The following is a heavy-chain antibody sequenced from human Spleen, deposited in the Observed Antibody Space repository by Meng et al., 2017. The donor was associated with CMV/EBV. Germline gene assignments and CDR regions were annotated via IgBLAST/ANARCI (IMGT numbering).Heavy chain of an antibody. D-gene: IGHD1-1*01. V-gene: IGHV3-11*01. Sequence: GGSLRLSCAVYGGSFSGYYYTWIRQPPGKGLEWVSYISSSGSTIYYADSVKGRFTISRDNAKNSLYLQMNSLRAEDTAVYYCARELQLERWYDAFDIWGQGTMVTVSS. J-gene: IGHJ3*02. CDR2: ISSSGSTI. CDR1: GGSFSGYY. CDR3: ARELQLERWYDAFDI.